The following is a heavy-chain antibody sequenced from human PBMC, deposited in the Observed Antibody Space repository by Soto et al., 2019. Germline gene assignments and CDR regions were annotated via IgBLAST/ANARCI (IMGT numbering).Heavy chain of an antibody. CDR3: AKEHGGGTSTTTSYFDY. CDR2: ISASAAKT. J-gene: IGHJ4*02. V-gene: IGHV3-23*01. D-gene: IGHD4-4*01. Sequence: EVQLLESGGGLVQPGGSLRLSCTASGITFNNYALSWVRQAPGKGLEWVSGISASAAKTFNADSVKGRFTISRDNSKNTLSLQVDSLRADDPAVYYCAKEHGGGTSTTTSYFDYWGRGTLVTVSS. CDR1: GITFNNYA.